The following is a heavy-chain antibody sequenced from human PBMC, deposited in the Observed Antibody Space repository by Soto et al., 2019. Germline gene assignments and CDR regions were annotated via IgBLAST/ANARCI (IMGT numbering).Heavy chain of an antibody. J-gene: IGHJ5*02. D-gene: IGHD6-19*01. Sequence: QGQLVQSGAAVKKPGSSVKVSCKASGGTFDIFSISWVRQAPGQGLEWMGGLIPTFGTAEYSQKFQGRVTITADESTSTSHMELRSLSFEDTAVYYCAKENRDDDSGWYSSTDWFDPWGQGTLVTVSS. CDR1: GGTFDIFS. CDR3: AKENRDDDSGWYSSTDWFDP. CDR2: LIPTFGTA. V-gene: IGHV1-69*01.